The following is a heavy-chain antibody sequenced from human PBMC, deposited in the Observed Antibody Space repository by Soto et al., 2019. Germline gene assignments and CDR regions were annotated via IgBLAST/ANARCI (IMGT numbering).Heavy chain of an antibody. Sequence: QAQLVESGGGVVQPGGSLRLSCVPSGFTFSTYAMQWVRQAPGKGLDWVALISYDGSEKDYADSVQGRFTISRDNSRNTLYLQMNSLRVEDSAVYYCARPVVAFYYYGMDVWGQGTMVTVSS. CDR1: GFTFSTYA. D-gene: IGHD3-22*01. J-gene: IGHJ6*02. V-gene: IGHV3-30-3*01. CDR3: ARPVVAFYYYGMDV. CDR2: ISYDGSEK.